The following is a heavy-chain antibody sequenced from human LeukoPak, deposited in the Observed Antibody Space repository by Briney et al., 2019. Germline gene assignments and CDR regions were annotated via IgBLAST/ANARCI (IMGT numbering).Heavy chain of an antibody. D-gene: IGHD3-22*01. V-gene: IGHV3-49*04. Sequence: QPGRSLRLSCTGFGFTFRVYAVSWVRQAPGKGLECIGFIRSKVYGGTTEYAASVKGRFTISRDDSKSIAYLQMNSLKTEDTAVYYCTRDPYYFDSSGYYHHAFDIWGQGTMVAVSS. CDR1: GFTFRVYA. CDR2: IRSKVYGGTT. CDR3: TRDPYYFDSSGYYHHAFDI. J-gene: IGHJ3*02.